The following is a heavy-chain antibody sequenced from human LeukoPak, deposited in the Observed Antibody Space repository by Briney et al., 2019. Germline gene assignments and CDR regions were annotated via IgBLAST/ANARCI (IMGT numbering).Heavy chain of an antibody. Sequence: PGGSLRLSCAASGFTFSSYGMHWVRQAPGKGLEWVAVIWYDGSNKYYADSVKGRFTISRDNSKNTLYLQMNSLRAEDTAVYYCARETYYYGSSGYYCYYFDYWGQGTLVTVSS. CDR2: IWYDGSNK. CDR1: GFTFSSYG. J-gene: IGHJ4*02. V-gene: IGHV3-33*01. D-gene: IGHD3-22*01. CDR3: ARETYYYGSSGYYCYYFDY.